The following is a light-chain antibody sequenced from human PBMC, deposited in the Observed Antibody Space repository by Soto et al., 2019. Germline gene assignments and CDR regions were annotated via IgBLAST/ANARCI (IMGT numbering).Light chain of an antibody. CDR2: ENN. CDR1: SSNIGKNY. CDR3: GAWDSSLRAVDV. J-gene: IGLJ1*01. V-gene: IGLV1-51*02. Sequence: QSELTQPPSVSAAPGQKATISCSGSSSNIGKNYVSWYQQLPGTAPKLLIYENNKRPSGIPDRFSGSKSGTSATLGITGLQTGDEAEYYCGAWDSSLRAVDVFGTGTKVTVL.